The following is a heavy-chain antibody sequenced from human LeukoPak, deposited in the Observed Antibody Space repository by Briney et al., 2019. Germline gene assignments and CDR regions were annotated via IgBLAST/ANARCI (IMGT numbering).Heavy chain of an antibody. Sequence: GGSLRLSCAASGFTFSSYAMSWVRQAPGKGLEWVSAISGSGGSTYYADSVKGRFTISRDNSKNTLYLQMNSLRAEDTAVYYCARDPKELIQLAIDYWGQGTLVTVSS. CDR2: ISGSGGST. CDR1: GFTFSSYA. J-gene: IGHJ4*02. D-gene: IGHD5-18*01. V-gene: IGHV3-23*01. CDR3: ARDPKELIQLAIDY.